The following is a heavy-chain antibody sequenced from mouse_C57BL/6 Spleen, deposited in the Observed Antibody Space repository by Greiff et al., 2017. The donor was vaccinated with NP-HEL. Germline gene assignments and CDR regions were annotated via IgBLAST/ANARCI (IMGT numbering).Heavy chain of an antibody. CDR2: INPNNGGT. D-gene: IGHD2-5*01. J-gene: IGHJ4*01. CDR3: ARMPYYSNYDAMDY. Sequence: VQLQQSGPELVKPGASVKIPCKASGYTFTDYNMDWVKQSHGKSLEWIGDINPNNGGTIYNQKFKGKATLTVDKSSSTAYMELHSLTSEDTAVYYCARMPYYSNYDAMDYWGQGTSVTVSS. CDR1: GYTFTDYN. V-gene: IGHV1-18*01.